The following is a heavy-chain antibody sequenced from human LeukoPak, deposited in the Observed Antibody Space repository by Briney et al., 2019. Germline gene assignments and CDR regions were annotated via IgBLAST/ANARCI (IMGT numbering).Heavy chain of an antibody. CDR2: IRSKADNYAT. V-gene: IGHV3-73*01. CDR3: TGNYDFWTGPFDY. Sequence: PGGSLRLSCAASGFTFSGSTMHWVRQASGKGLEWVGRIRSKADNYATEYAASVKGRFTISRDDSKNTAYLQMNSLKTEDTAVYYCTGNYDFWTGPFDYWGQGTLVTVSS. D-gene: IGHD3-3*01. J-gene: IGHJ4*02. CDR1: GFTFSGST.